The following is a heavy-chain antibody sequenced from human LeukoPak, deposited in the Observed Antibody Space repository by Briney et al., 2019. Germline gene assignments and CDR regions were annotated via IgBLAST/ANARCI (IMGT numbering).Heavy chain of an antibody. CDR2: IYYSGST. Sequence: SETLSLTCTVSGGSISSSSYYWGWIRQPPGKGLEWIGSIYYSGSTYYNPSLKSRVTISVDTSKNQFSLKLSSVTAADTAVYYCARQGEYGSGSYLYYSRYYFDYWGQGTLVTVSS. CDR1: GGSISSSSYY. CDR3: ARQGEYGSGSYLYYSRYYFDY. V-gene: IGHV4-39*01. D-gene: IGHD3-10*01. J-gene: IGHJ4*02.